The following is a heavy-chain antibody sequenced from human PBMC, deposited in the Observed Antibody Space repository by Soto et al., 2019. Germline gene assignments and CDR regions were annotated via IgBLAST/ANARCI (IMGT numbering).Heavy chain of an antibody. CDR3: AKDAIKYCSGGSCYSSDY. V-gene: IGHV3-23*01. CDR2: SSGSGGST. J-gene: IGHJ4*02. D-gene: IGHD2-15*01. Sequence: EVQLLESGGGLVQPGGSLRLSCAASGFTFSSYAMSWVRQAPGKGLEWVSASSGSGGSTYYADSVKGRFTISRDNSKNTLYLQMNSLRAEDTAVYYCAKDAIKYCSGGSCYSSDYWGQGTLVTVSS. CDR1: GFTFSSYA.